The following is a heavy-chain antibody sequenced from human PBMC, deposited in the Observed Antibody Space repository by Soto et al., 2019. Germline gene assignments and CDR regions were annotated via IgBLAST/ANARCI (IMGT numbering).Heavy chain of an antibody. Sequence: LRETLSLTCTVSGGSISSGDYYWSWIRQPPGKGLEWIGYIYYSGNTNYNPSLKSRVIISVDTSKNLFSLKLTSVTAADTAVYYCARIPVDTSMIYWLDPWGQGTLVTV. V-gene: IGHV4-61*08. J-gene: IGHJ5*02. D-gene: IGHD5-18*01. CDR2: IYYSGNT. CDR1: GGSISSGDYY. CDR3: ARIPVDTSMIYWLDP.